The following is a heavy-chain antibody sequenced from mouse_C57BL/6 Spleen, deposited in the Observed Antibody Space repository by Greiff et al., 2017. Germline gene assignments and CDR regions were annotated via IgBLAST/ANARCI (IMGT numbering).Heavy chain of an antibody. CDR1: GYTFTDYY. CDR3: ARYDSGFAY. V-gene: IGHV1-76*01. J-gene: IGHJ3*01. D-gene: IGHD2-12*01. CDR2: IYPGSGNT. Sequence: QVQLQQSGAELVRPGASVKLSCKASGYTFTDYYINWVKQRPGQGLEWIARIYPGSGNTYYNEKFKGKATLTAEKSSSTAYMQLSSLTSEDSAVYFCARYDSGFAYWGQGTLVTVSA.